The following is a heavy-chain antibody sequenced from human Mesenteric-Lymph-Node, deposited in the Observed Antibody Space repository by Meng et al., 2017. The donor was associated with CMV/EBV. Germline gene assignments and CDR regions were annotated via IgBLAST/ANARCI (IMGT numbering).Heavy chain of an antibody. Sequence: GESLKISCAASGFTFSSYGMHWVRQAPGKGLEWVAVTSYDETNKYYADSVKGRFTISRDNSNNTLYLQMNSLRAEDTAMYYCARDSSGYSYGDYAAVDYWGQGTLVTVSS. CDR1: GFTFSSYG. CDR2: TSYDETNK. V-gene: IGHV3-30*19. J-gene: IGHJ4*02. D-gene: IGHD4-17*01. CDR3: ARDSSGYSYGDYAAVDY.